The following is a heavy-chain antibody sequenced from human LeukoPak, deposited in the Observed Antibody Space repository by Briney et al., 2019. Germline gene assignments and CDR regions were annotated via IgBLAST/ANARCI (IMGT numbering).Heavy chain of an antibody. J-gene: IGHJ2*01. D-gene: IGHD3-10*01. CDR1: GYTFTSYG. V-gene: IGHV1-18*01. CDR3: ARDGGASQRPPMVRGVIGRDWYFDL. Sequence: GASVKVSCKASGYTFTSYGISWVRQAPGQGLEWMGWISAYNGNTNYAQKLQGRVTMTTDTSTSTAYMELRSLRSDDTAVYYCARDGGASQRPPMVRGVIGRDWYFDLWGRGTLVTVSS. CDR2: ISAYNGNT.